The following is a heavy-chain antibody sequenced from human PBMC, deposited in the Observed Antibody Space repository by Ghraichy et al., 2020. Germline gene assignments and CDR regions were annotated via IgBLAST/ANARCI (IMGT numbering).Heavy chain of an antibody. J-gene: IGHJ4*02. V-gene: IGHV3-48*02. D-gene: IGHD3-10*01. CDR2: ISSSNSTI. Sequence: GGSLRLSCAASGFTFSRNAMNWVRQAPGKGLEWLSYISSSNSTIYYADSVKGRFTISRDNAKNSLYLQMNSLRDEDTAVYSCARGYGSGRTQFDYWGQGTLVTVSS. CDR3: ARGYGSGRTQFDY. CDR1: GFTFSRNA.